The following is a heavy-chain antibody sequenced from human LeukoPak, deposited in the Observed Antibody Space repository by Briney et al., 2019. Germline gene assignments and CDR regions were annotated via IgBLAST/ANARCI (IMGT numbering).Heavy chain of an antibody. CDR1: GFTSSSYA. CDR3: ARISMPYYYYGMDV. D-gene: IGHD2-2*01. Sequence: GGSLRLSCAASGFTSSSYAMHGVRAAPGKGLECVAVISYDGSNKYYADSVKGRFTISRDNSKNTLYLQMNSLRAEDTAVYYCARISMPYYYYGMDVWGQGTTVTVSS. V-gene: IGHV3-30-3*01. J-gene: IGHJ6*02. CDR2: ISYDGSNK.